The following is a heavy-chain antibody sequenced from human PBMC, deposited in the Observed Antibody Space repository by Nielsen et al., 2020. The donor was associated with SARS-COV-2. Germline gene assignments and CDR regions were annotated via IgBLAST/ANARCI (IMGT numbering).Heavy chain of an antibody. J-gene: IGHJ5*02. V-gene: IGHV3-20*01. D-gene: IGHD3-9*01. CDR2: INWNGGST. CDR3: ARVDYGILGGFDP. Sequence: GESLKISCAASGFTFDDYGMSWVRQAPGKGLEWVSGINWNGGSTGYADSVKGRFTISRDNAKNSLYLQMNSLRAEGTALYHCARVDYGILGGFDPWGQGTLVTVSS. CDR1: GFTFDDYG.